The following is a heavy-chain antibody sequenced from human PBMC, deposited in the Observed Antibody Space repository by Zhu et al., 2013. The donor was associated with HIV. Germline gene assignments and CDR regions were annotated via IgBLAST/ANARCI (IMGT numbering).Heavy chain of an antibody. CDR2: IYYSGST. Sequence: QVQLQESGPGLVKPSETLSLTCTVSGGSISSSSYYWGWIRQPPGKGLEWIGSIYYSGSTYYNPSLKSRVTISVDTSKNQFSLKLTSVTAADTAVYYCARDRKSVQIQLWLPFDYWGQGTLVTVSS. CDR1: GGSISSSSYY. CDR3: ARDRKSVQIQLWLPFDY. D-gene: IGHD5-18*01. J-gene: IGHJ4*02. V-gene: IGHV4-39*07.